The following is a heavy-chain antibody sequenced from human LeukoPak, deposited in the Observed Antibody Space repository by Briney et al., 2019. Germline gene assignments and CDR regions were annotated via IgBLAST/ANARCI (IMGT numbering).Heavy chain of an antibody. CDR1: GFTFDDYT. CDR2: ISWDGGST. J-gene: IGHJ6*03. D-gene: IGHD3-22*01. V-gene: IGHV3-43*01. CDR3: AKDKRDGLSYMDV. Sequence: PGGSLRLSCAASGFTFDDYTMHWVRHAPGKGLEWVSLISWDGGSTYYADSVKGRFTISRDNSKNSLYLQMNSLRTEDTALYYCAKDKRDGLSYMDVWGKGTTVTVSS.